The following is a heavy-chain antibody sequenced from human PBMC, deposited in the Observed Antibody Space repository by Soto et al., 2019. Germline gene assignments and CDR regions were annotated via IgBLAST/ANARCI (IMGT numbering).Heavy chain of an antibody. V-gene: IGHV1-18*04. J-gene: IGHJ5*02. CDR2: ISAYNGNT. D-gene: IGHD2-15*01. CDR1: GYTFTSCG. Sequence: ASVKVSCKASGYTFTSCGISWVRQAPGQGLEWMGWISAYNGNTNYAQKLQGRVTMTTDTATSTAYMELRSLRADETAVYYCARAGRDIVVVVAATSWFDPWGQGTLVTVSS. CDR3: ARAGRDIVVVVAATSWFDP.